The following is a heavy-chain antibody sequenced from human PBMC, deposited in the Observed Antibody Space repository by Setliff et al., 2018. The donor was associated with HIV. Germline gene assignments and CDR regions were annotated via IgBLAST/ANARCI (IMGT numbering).Heavy chain of an antibody. J-gene: IGHJ4*02. Sequence: ASVKVSCKASGFTFTSYAIHWVRQAPGQGLEWMGWINAGNGNTKYSQKFQGRVTITRDTSASTAYMELSSLRSDDTAVYYCARGYCTNGVCQSFDYWGQGTLVTVSS. V-gene: IGHV1-3*01. CDR2: INAGNGNT. CDR1: GFTFTSYA. CDR3: ARGYCTNGVCQSFDY. D-gene: IGHD2-8*01.